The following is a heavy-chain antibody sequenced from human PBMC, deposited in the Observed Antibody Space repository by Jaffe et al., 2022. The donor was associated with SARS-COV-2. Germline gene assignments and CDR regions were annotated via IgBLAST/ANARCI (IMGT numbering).Heavy chain of an antibody. D-gene: IGHD2-21*02. Sequence: QVQLQESGPGLVKPSETLSLTCTVSGGSISSYYWSWIRQPPGKGLEWIGYIYYSGSTNYNPSLKSRVTISVDTSKNQFSLKLSSVTAADTAVYYCARDEGVTRGGAWFDPWGQGTLVTVSS. CDR1: GGSISSYY. CDR3: ARDEGVTRGGAWFDP. CDR2: IYYSGST. J-gene: IGHJ5*02. V-gene: IGHV4-59*01.